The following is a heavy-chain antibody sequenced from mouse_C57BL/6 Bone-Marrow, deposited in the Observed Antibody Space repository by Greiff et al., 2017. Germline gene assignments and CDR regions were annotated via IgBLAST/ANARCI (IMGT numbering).Heavy chain of an antibody. CDR1: GFTFSSYG. CDR2: ISSGGSYT. CDR3: ARPLYYDYGYYFDY. D-gene: IGHD2-4*01. J-gene: IGHJ2*01. V-gene: IGHV5-6*01. Sequence: EVQGVESGGDLVKPGGSLKLSCAASGFTFSSYGMSWVRQTPDKRLEWVATISSGGSYTYYPDSVKGRFTISRDNAKNTLYLQMSSLKSEDTAMYYCARPLYYDYGYYFDYWGQGTTLTVSS.